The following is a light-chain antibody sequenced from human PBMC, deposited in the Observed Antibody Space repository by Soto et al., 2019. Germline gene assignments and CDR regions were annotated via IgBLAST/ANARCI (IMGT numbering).Light chain of an antibody. CDR2: DVS. V-gene: IGLV2-14*01. CDR3: SSYTTSSTLI. CDR1: SSDVGGYNY. Sequence: QSALTQPASVSGSPGQSITISCTGTSSDVGGYNYVSWYQQHPGKATKLMIYDVSNRPSGVSNRFSVSKSGNTASLTISGLQAEDEADYYCSSYTTSSTLIFGGGTKLTVL. J-gene: IGLJ2*01.